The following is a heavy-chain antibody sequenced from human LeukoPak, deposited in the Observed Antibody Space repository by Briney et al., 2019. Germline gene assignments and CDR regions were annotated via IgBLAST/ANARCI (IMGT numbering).Heavy chain of an antibody. V-gene: IGHV3-21*01. J-gene: IGHJ4*02. CDR3: ARGPYSGSYDYFDY. Sequence: GGSLRLSCSASGFTFSRYAMNWVRQAPGKGLEWVSSISSTGVYIDYADSVKGRFTISRDNAKNSLFLQMNSLRAEDTAVYYCARGPYSGSYDYFDYWGQGNLVTVSS. CDR1: GFTFSRYA. CDR2: ISSTGVYI. D-gene: IGHD1-26*01.